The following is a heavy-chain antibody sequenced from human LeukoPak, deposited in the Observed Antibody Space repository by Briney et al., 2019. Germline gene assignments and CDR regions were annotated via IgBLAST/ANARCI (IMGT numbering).Heavy chain of an antibody. J-gene: IGHJ4*02. D-gene: IGHD1-14*01. CDR1: GFTFSSYA. V-gene: IGHV3-21*01. CDR2: ISSTSSHM. Sequence: GGSLRLSCAASGFTFSSYALHWVRQAPGKGLEWVSSISSTSSHMYYADSVKGRFTISRDNAKNSLYLQVNSLKSEDTAVYYCARVNHGYGPDYWGQGTLVTVSS. CDR3: ARVNHGYGPDY.